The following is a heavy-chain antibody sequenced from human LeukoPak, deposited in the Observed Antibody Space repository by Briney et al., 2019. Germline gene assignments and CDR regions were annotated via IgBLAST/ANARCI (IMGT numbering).Heavy chain of an antibody. CDR3: ARGNYYDSSGLDY. Sequence: SQTLSLTCTVSGGSISSGDYYWSWIRLPPGKGLEWIGYIYYSGSTYYNPSLKSRVTISVDTSKNQFSLKLSSVTAADTAVYYCARGNYYDSSGLDYWGQGTLVTVSS. J-gene: IGHJ4*02. CDR2: IYYSGST. D-gene: IGHD3-22*01. CDR1: GGSISSGDYY. V-gene: IGHV4-30-4*01.